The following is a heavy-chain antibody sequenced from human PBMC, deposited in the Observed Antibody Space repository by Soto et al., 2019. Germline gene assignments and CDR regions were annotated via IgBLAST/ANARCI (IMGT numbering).Heavy chain of an antibody. CDR3: ARVGGGDYDSSGPSGYFQH. D-gene: IGHD3-22*01. J-gene: IGHJ1*01. CDR2: IIPIFGTA. V-gene: IGHV1-69*13. Sequence: ASVKVSCKASGGTFSSYAISWVRQAPGQGLEWMGGIIPIFGTANYAQKFQGRVTITADESTSTAYMELSSLRSEDTAVYYCARVGGGDYDSSGPSGYFQHWGQGTLVTVSS. CDR1: GGTFSSYA.